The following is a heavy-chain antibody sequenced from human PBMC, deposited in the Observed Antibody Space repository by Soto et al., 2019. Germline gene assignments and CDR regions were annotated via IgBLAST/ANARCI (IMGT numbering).Heavy chain of an antibody. D-gene: IGHD5-12*01. Sequence: GGSLRLSCAASGFTFSSYAMSWVRQAPGKGLEWVSAISGSGGSTYYADSVKGRFTISRDNSKNTLYLQMNSLRAEETAVYYCEKMARFEMAPITGAFDIWGQGTMVTVSS. CDR1: GFTFSSYA. J-gene: IGHJ3*02. CDR3: EKMARFEMAPITGAFDI. CDR2: ISGSGGST. V-gene: IGHV3-23*01.